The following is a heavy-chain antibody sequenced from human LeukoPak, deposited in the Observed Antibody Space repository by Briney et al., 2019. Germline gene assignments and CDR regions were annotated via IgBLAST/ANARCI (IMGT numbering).Heavy chain of an antibody. D-gene: IGHD3-10*01. CDR2: ISGSGGST. CDR3: GRGDYVDLRFDY. V-gene: IGHV3-23*01. CDR1: GFTLSSYA. J-gene: IGHJ4*02. Sequence: GGSLRLSCAASGFTLSSYAMSWVRQAPGKGLEWVSAISGSGGSTYYADSVKGRFTISRDNSKNTLYLQMNSLRAEDTAVYYCGRGDYVDLRFDYWGQGTLVTVSS.